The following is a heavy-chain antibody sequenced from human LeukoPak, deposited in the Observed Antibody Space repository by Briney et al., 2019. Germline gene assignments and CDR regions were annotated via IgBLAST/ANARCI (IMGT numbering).Heavy chain of an antibody. V-gene: IGHV5-51*01. CDR2: IYPDDSDT. J-gene: IGHJ4*02. Sequence: GESLKISCKGSGYSFTNYWIAWVRQMPGKGLEWMGLIYPDDSDTRYSPSFQGQVTISADKSISTAYLQWSSLKASDIAMYYCARQGYSYGPIDYWGQGTLVTVSS. CDR1: GYSFTNYW. CDR3: ARQGYSYGPIDY. D-gene: IGHD5-18*01.